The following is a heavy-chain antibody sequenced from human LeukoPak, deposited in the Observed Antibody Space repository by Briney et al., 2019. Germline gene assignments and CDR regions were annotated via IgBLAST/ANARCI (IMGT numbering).Heavy chain of an antibody. Sequence: PSETLSLTCTVSGGSISSYYWSWIRQPPGKGLEWIGYIYYSGSTNYNPSLKSRVTISVDTSKNQFSLKLSSVTAADTAVYFCARDVGGGDTFDYWGQGTLVTVSS. CDR3: ARDVGGGDTFDY. CDR2: IYYSGST. J-gene: IGHJ4*02. CDR1: GGSISSYY. V-gene: IGHV4-59*01. D-gene: IGHD2-21*02.